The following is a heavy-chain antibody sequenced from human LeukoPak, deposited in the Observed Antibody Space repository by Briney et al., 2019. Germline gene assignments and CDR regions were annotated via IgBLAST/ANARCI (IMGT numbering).Heavy chain of an antibody. CDR1: GGSISSYY. V-gene: IGHV4-59*08. CDR2: IYYSGST. D-gene: IGHD6-19*01. J-gene: IGHJ4*02. Sequence: SETLSLTCTDSGGSISSYYWSWIRQPPGKGLEWIGYIYYSGSTSYNPSLNSRVIISLDTSKNQFSLNLSSVTAADTAVYYCARRESSGFFDYWGQGTLVTVSS. CDR3: ARRESSGFFDY.